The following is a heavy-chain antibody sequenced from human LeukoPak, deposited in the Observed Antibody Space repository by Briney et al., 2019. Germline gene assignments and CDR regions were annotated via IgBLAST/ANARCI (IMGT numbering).Heavy chain of an antibody. V-gene: IGHV3-21*04. CDR1: GFTFSSYS. CDR3: AKTPPALGYSGSYSFDY. D-gene: IGHD1-26*01. J-gene: IGHJ4*02. CDR2: ISSSSSYI. Sequence: GGSLRLSCAASGFTFSSYSMNWVRQAPGKGLEWVSSISSSSSYIYYADSVKGRFTISRDNAKNSLYLQMNSLRAEDTAVYYCAKTPPALGYSGSYSFDYWGQGTLVTVSS.